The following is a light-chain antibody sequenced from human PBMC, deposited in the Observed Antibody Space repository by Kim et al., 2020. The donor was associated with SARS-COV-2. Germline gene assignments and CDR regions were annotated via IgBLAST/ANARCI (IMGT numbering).Light chain of an antibody. V-gene: IGKV3-15*01. J-gene: IGKJ4*01. CDR3: QQYNDWPLIT. CDR2: GAS. CDR1: QSVSNN. Sequence: IVMTQSPATLSVSTGEGVTLSCRADQSVSNNLAWFQQQPGQAPRLLIHGASTRAAGIPARFSGSGSGTEFTLTISSLQSEDSAVYYCQQYNDWPLITFGGGTKVDIK.